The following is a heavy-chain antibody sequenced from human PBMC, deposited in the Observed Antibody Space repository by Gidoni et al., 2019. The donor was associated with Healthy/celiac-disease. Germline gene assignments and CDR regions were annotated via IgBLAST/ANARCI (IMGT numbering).Heavy chain of an antibody. Sequence: QVQLVQSGAEVKKPGASVKVSCKASGYTFTSYGISWVRQAPGQGLEWMGWISAYNGNTNSAQKLQGRVTMTTEPSTSTAYMVLRSLRSDATAVYYCASEFRVVTAIPAALPLEDWGQGTLVTVSS. V-gene: IGHV1-18*01. D-gene: IGHD2-21*02. CDR2: ISAYNGNT. CDR1: GYTFTSYG. CDR3: ASEFRVVTAIPAALPLED. J-gene: IGHJ4*02.